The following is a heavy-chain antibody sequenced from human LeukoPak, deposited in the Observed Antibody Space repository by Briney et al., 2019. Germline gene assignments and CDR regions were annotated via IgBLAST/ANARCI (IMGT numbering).Heavy chain of an antibody. J-gene: IGHJ1*01. CDR2: IYYIGKT. CDR3: ARHGDGVPAEYFRH. D-gene: IGHD3-10*01. CDR1: GGSISTGTYY. Sequence: SETLSLTCTVSGGSISTGTYYWVWLRQPPGKGLEWLGGIYYIGKTYYNAYLKSRVTLSVDTSRNQFSLKLSCVRAAVTAVYYCARHGDGVPAEYFRHCGQGALV. V-gene: IGHV4-39*01.